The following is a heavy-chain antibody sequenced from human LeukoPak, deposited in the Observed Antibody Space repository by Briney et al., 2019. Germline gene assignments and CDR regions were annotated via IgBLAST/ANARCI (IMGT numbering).Heavy chain of an antibody. Sequence: ASVKVSCKASGYTFTSYDINWVRQATGQGLEWMGWMNPNSGNTDYAQKFQGRVTITRNTSISTAYMELSSLRSEDTAVYYCARGRWELPDYYYYMDVWGKGTTVTVSS. V-gene: IGHV1-8*03. CDR1: GYTFTSYD. CDR2: MNPNSGNT. J-gene: IGHJ6*03. D-gene: IGHD1-26*01. CDR3: ARGRWELPDYYYYMDV.